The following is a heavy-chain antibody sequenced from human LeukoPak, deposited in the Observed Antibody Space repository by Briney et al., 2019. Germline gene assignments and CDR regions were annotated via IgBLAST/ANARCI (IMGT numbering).Heavy chain of an antibody. Sequence: IFYADSVKGRFTISRDNAKNSLYLQMNGLRAEDTAAYYCARGGTETTRWCVPWGQGALVTVSS. D-gene: IGHD1-7*01. J-gene: IGHJ5*02. CDR2: I. CDR3: ARGGTETTRWCVP. V-gene: IGHV3-21*01.